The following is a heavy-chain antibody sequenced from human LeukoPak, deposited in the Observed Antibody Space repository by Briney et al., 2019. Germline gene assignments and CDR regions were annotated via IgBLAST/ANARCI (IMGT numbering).Heavy chain of an antibody. CDR3: ARDNYDSSGYYLPFDY. J-gene: IGHJ4*02. Sequence: GGSLRLSCAASGFTLSSYAMHWVRQAPGKGLEWVAVISYDGSNKYYADSVKGRFTTSRDNSKNTLYLQMNSLRAEDTAVYYCARDNYDSSGYYLPFDYWGQGTLVTVSS. V-gene: IGHV3-30*04. CDR2: ISYDGSNK. CDR1: GFTLSSYA. D-gene: IGHD3-22*01.